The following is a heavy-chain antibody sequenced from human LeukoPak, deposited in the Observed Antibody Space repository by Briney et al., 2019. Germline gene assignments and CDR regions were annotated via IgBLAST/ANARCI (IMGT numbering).Heavy chain of an antibody. D-gene: IGHD3-3*01. J-gene: IGHJ4*02. CDR3: ARGVGKLRFLEWYVDY. CDR2: IYWNDDK. CDR1: GFSLSTSGVG. V-gene: IGHV2-5*01. Sequence: SGPTLVKPTQTLTLTCTFSGFSLSTSGVGVCWIRQPPGKALEWLALIYWNDDKRYSPSLKSRLTITKDTSKNQVVLTMTNMDPVDTATYYCARGVGKLRFLEWYVDYWGQGTLVTVSS.